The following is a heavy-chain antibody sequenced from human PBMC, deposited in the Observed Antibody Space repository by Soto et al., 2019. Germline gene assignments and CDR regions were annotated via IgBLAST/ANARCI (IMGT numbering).Heavy chain of an antibody. Sequence: SETLSLTCSVSGDSISSNKWWSWVRQPPGKGLEWIGEMYHSGSVHYNPSLKSRVTISIDMSKNQFSLNLRSVTAADTAVYYCARQRGIAVAGTDLWGQGTLVTVSS. CDR3: ARQRGIAVAGTDL. V-gene: IGHV4-4*02. CDR2: MYHSGSV. J-gene: IGHJ4*02. D-gene: IGHD6-19*01. CDR1: GDSISSNKW.